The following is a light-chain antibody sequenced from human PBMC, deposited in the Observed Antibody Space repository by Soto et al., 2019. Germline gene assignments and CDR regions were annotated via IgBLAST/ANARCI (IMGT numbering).Light chain of an antibody. J-gene: IGLJ1*01. V-gene: IGLV2-11*01. CDR2: DVN. CDR3: CSYAGSYSYL. CDR1: SSDVGGYNY. Sequence: QSALTQPRSVSGSPGQSVTISCTGTSSDVGGYNYVSWYQRHPGKAPKLIIYDVNKRPSGVPDRFSGSKSGNTASLTISGLQAEDEAACWCCSYAGSYSYLFGSGTKGTVL.